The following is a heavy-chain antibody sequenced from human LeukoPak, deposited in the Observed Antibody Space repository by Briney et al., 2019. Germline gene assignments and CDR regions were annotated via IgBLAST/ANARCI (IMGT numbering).Heavy chain of an antibody. CDR3: AKDGDYGDYVSAFDI. CDR1: GFTFSSYG. V-gene: IGHV3-30*02. CDR2: IRYDGSNK. D-gene: IGHD4-17*01. J-gene: IGHJ3*02. Sequence: PGGSLRLSCAASGFTFSSYGMHWVRQAPGKGLEWVAFIRYDGSNKYYADSVKGRFNISRDNSKNTLYLQMNSLRAEDTAVYYCAKDGDYGDYVSAFDIWGQGTMVTVSS.